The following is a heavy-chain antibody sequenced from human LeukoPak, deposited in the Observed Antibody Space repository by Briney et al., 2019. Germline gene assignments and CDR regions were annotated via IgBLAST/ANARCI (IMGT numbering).Heavy chain of an antibody. Sequence: SETLSLTCTVSGGSISSYYWSWIRQPAGKGLEWIGRIYTSGSTNYNPSLKSRVTMSVDTSKNQFSLKLSSVTAADTAVYYCARVGRVGYYYYMDVWGKGTTVTVSS. D-gene: IGHD3/OR15-3a*01. CDR3: ARVGRVGYYYYMDV. V-gene: IGHV4-4*07. CDR2: IYTSGST. CDR1: GGSISSYY. J-gene: IGHJ6*03.